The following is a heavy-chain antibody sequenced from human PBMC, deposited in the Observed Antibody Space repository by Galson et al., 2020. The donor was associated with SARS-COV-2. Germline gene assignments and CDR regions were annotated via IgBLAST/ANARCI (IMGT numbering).Heavy chain of an antibody. Sequence: GGSLRLSCAAAGFSFTNYGMHWVRQAPGKGLEWVSFISYEGSKKYYADSVKGRFTISRDSFMNTLSLEMNNLRPEDTAVYYCAKQGDVFDFSSGRRLESWGQGTLVTVSS. CDR1: GFSFTNYG. CDR2: ISYEGSKK. D-gene: IGHD3-3*01. CDR3: AKQGDVFDFSSGRRLES. J-gene: IGHJ4*02. V-gene: IGHV3-30*18.